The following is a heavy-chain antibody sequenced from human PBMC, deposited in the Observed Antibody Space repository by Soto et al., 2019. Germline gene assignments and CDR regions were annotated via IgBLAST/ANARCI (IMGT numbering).Heavy chain of an antibody. D-gene: IGHD2-8*01. CDR1: GYTFTRYG. V-gene: IGHV1-18*01. Sequence: GASVKVSCKASGYTFTRYGIIWVRQAPGQGLEWMGWISGYNGDTNYAQKFQDRVSMTIDTSTGTAYMELRSLTSDDTAIYYCAKNGQPPYYYYGLDVWGQGTKVTVSS. CDR2: ISGYNGDT. CDR3: AKNGQPPYYYYGLDV. J-gene: IGHJ6*02.